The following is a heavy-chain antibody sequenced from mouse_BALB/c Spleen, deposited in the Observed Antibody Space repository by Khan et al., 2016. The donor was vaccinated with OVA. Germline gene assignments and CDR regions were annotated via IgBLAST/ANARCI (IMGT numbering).Heavy chain of an antibody. V-gene: IGHV1-9*01. CDR3: ARPYYADY. CDR2: ILPGTGST. D-gene: IGHD2-10*01. J-gene: IGHJ2*01. Sequence: QVQLQQSGAELMKPGASVKISCKATGYTFRSYWMEWVKQRPGHGLEWIGEILPGTGSTNYNEKFKGKATFTASTSSTTAYMQLSSMTSEDSAVYYWARPYYADYWGQGTTLTVSS. CDR1: GYTFRSYW.